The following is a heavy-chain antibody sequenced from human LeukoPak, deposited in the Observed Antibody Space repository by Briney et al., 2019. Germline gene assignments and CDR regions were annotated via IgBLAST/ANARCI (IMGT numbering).Heavy chain of an antibody. CDR2: IYKTGST. CDR3: ARDVLR. J-gene: IGHJ4*02. Sequence: ASETLSLTCTVSGDSITSGGYYWGWIRQRPGKGLEWIGYIYKTGSTYYNPSLKSRVTMSVDTSRNQFSLKLNSVTAADTAVYYCARDVLRWGQGTLVTVSS. V-gene: IGHV4-31*03. CDR1: GDSITSGGYY.